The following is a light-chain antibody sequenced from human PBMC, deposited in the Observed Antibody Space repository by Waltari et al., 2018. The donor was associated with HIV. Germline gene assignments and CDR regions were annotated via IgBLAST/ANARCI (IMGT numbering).Light chain of an antibody. CDR1: SSNIGAGYD. J-gene: IGLJ2*01. CDR3: QSYDSSLSGVV. Sequence: QSVLTQPPSVSGAPGQRVTISCTGSSSNIGAGYDVHCYHQLPETAPNTPIHGNSNRPSGVPDRFSGSKSGTSASLAITGLQAEDEADYYCQSYDSSLSGVVFGGGTKLTVL. CDR2: GNS. V-gene: IGLV1-40*01.